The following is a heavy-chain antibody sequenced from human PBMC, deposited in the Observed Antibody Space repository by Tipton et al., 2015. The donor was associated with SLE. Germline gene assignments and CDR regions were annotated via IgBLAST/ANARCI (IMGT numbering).Heavy chain of an antibody. J-gene: IGHJ6*03. Sequence: SLRLSCAASGFAFSRSAMSWVRQAPGKGLEWVATIYSGGSGPFYTDSVKGWFTISRDNSKNTVYLQMSGLRAGDTAVYYCTKMRSNDYYYYYIDVWCIGSTVTVS. CDR2: IYSGGSGP. D-gene: IGHD4-11*01. CDR1: GFAFSRSA. CDR3: TKMRSNDYYYYYIDV. V-gene: IGHV3-23*03.